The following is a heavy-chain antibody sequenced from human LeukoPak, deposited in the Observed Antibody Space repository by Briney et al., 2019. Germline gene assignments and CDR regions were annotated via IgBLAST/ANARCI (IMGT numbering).Heavy chain of an antibody. J-gene: IGHJ4*02. V-gene: IGHV4-31*03. D-gene: IGHD6-13*01. CDR1: GGSVSSGGYY. Sequence: SQTLSVTCTVSGGSVSSGGYYWSWIRQHPGKGLEWIGYIYYSGNTYYNPSLKSRVTISVDTSKNQFSLKLSSVTAADTAVYYCARVIAAAGTDYWGQGTLVTVSS. CDR3: ARVIAAAGTDY. CDR2: IYYSGNT.